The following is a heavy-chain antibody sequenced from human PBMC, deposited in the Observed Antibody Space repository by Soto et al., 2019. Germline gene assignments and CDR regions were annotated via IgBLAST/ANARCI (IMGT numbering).Heavy chain of an antibody. J-gene: IGHJ5*01. D-gene: IGHD3-10*01. Sequence: EVQLVESGGGLVQPGGSLRLSCAASGFTFSSSWMHWVRQAPGKGLVWVSRINSDGSSIRYVDSVKGRFTISRDNAKNKLVPEMDRPRAGEKAGYYWARDYMVPGRESNRFHPWGQGTPV. CDR2: INSDGSSI. CDR3: ARDYMVPGRESNRFHP. V-gene: IGHV3-74*01. CDR1: GFTFSSSW.